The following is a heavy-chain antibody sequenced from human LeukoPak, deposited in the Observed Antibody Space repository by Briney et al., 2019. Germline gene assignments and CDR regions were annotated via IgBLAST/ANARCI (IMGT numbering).Heavy chain of an antibody. CDR3: AARSGIAAADY. CDR2: IYHRGST. Sequence: SGTLSLTCAVFGGSISSTNWWSWVRQPPGKGLEWVGEIYHRGSTNYNPSLKGRVTISVDKSKNQFSLKLSSVTAADTAVYYCAARSGIAAADYWGQGTLVTVSS. D-gene: IGHD6-13*01. CDR1: GGSISSTNW. V-gene: IGHV4-4*02. J-gene: IGHJ4*02.